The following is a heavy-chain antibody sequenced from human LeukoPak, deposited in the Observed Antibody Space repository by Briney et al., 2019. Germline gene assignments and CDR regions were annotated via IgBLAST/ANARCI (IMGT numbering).Heavy chain of an antibody. CDR2: ISYDGSNK. CDR1: GFTFSSYA. D-gene: IGHD6-19*01. V-gene: IGHV3-30-3*01. J-gene: IGHJ4*02. CDR3: ASQGAVAGMGGGLFDY. Sequence: PGRSLRLSCAASGFTFSSYAMHWVRQAPGKGLEWVAVISYDGSNKYYADSVKGRFTISRDNSKNTLYLQMNSLRAEDTAVYYCASQGAVAGMGGGLFDYWGQGTLVTVSS.